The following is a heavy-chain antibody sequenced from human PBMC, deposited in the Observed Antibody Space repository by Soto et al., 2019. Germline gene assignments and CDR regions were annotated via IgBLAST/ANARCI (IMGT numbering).Heavy chain of an antibody. V-gene: IGHV1-8*01. CDR1: GYTFTSYD. J-gene: IGHJ3*02. CDR2: MNPNSGNT. Sequence: ASVNVSCKASGYTFTSYDINWVRQATGQGLEWMGWMNPNSGNTGYAQKFQGRVTMTRNTSISTAYMELSSLRSEDTAVYYCASGSNYDFWSGYPYDAFDIWGQGTMVTVSS. D-gene: IGHD3-3*01. CDR3: ASGSNYDFWSGYPYDAFDI.